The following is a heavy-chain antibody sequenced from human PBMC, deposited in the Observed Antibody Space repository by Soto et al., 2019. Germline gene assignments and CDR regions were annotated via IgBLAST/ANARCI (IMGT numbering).Heavy chain of an antibody. Sequence: PRESLKISCKGSGYSFTSYWISWVRQMPRKGLEWMGRIDPSDSYTNYSPSFQGHVTISADKSISTAYLQWSSLKASDTAMYYCARQGPLGYCSGGSCYGRFNWFDPWGQGTQVTVSS. CDR3: ARQGPLGYCSGGSCYGRFNWFDP. CDR1: GYSFTSYW. CDR2: IDPSDSYT. D-gene: IGHD2-15*01. J-gene: IGHJ5*02. V-gene: IGHV5-10-1*01.